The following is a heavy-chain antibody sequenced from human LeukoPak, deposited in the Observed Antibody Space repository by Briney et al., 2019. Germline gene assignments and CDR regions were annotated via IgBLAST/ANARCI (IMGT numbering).Heavy chain of an antibody. CDR1: GFTFSSYA. J-gene: IGHJ4*02. D-gene: IGHD1/OR15-1a*01. CDR3: ARAEQRGDSGRSSDFDY. V-gene: IGHV4-34*01. Sequence: GSLRLSCAASGFTFSSYAMSWIRQPPGKGLEWIGEINHSGSTNYNPSLKSRVTISVDTSKNQFSLKLSSVTAADTAMYYCARAEQRGDSGRSSDFDYWGQGNLVTVSS. CDR2: INHSGST.